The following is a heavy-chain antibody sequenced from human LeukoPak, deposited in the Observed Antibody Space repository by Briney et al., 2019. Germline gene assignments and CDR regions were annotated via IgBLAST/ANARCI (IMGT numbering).Heavy chain of an antibody. CDR3: ASFYDSSGYYVY. V-gene: IGHV4-59*01. D-gene: IGHD3-22*01. CDR1: GGSISSYY. Sequence: SETLSLTCTVSGGSISSYYWSWIRQPPGKGLEWIGYIYYSGSTNYNPSLKSRVTISVDTSKNQFSLRLSSVTAADTAVYYCASFYDSSGYYVYWGQGTLVTVSS. CDR2: IYYSGST. J-gene: IGHJ4*02.